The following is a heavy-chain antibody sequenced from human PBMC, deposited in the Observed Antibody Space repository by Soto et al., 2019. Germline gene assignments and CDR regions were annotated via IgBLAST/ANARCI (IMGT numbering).Heavy chain of an antibody. J-gene: IGHJ4*02. CDR3: ARDPGIAAAGSDY. V-gene: IGHV3-11*06. CDR1: GFTFSDYY. CDR2: ISSSSSYT. Sequence: PGGSLRLSCAASGFTFSDYYMSWIRQAPGKGLEWVSYISSSSSYTNYADSVKGRFTISRDNAKNSLYLQMNSLRAEDTAVYYCARDPGIAAAGSDYWGQGTLVTVSS. D-gene: IGHD6-13*01.